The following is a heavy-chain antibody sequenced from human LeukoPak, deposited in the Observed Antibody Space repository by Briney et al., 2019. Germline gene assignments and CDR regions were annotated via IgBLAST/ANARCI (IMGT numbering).Heavy chain of an antibody. CDR1: GGSFSGYY. CDR2: INHSGST. CDR3: ARIPTRAFYDFWSGSFDY. Sequence: TSETLSLTCAVYGGSFSGYYWSWIRQPPGKGLEWIGEINHSGSTNYNPSLKSRVTISVDTSKNQFSLKLSSVTAADTAVYYCARIPTRAFYDFWSGSFDYWGQGTLVTVSS. D-gene: IGHD3-3*01. V-gene: IGHV4-34*01. J-gene: IGHJ4*02.